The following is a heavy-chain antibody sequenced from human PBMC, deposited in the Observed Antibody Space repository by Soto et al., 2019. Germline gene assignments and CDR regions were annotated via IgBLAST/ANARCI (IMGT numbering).Heavy chain of an antibody. Sequence: QVQLQESGPGLVKPSQTLSLTCTVSGGSISSGGYYWSWIRQHPGKGLEWIGYIYYSGSTYYNPSLKSRVTISVDTSKNQFSLKLSSVTAADTAVYYCARGLPGDGDYVANWFDPWGQGTLVTVSS. CDR2: IYYSGST. V-gene: IGHV4-31*03. J-gene: IGHJ5*02. CDR3: ARGLPGDGDYVANWFDP. D-gene: IGHD4-17*01. CDR1: GGSISSGGYY.